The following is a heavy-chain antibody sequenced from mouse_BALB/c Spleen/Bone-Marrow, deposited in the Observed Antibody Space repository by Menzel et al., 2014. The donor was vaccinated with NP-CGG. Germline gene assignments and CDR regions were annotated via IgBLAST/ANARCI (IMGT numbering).Heavy chain of an antibody. V-gene: IGHV3-6*02. CDR1: GFSITSGYY. Sequence: EVQLQQSGPGLMKPSQSLSLTCSVTGFSITSGYYWNWIRQFPGHTLEWMGYITFDGSYDYNPSLKNRISITRDTSNNQFFLKLNSVTAEDTASCYCARALGSYVWYFDVWGAGTTVTVLS. CDR2: ITFDGSY. D-gene: IGHD1-1*02. J-gene: IGHJ1*01. CDR3: ARALGSYVWYFDV.